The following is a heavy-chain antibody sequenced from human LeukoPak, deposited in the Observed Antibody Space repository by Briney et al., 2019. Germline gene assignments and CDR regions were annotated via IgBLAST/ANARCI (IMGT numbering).Heavy chain of an antibody. D-gene: IGHD6-19*01. Sequence: GGSLRLSCAASGFTFSGYSMNWVRQAPGKGLEWVSSISSSSSYISYADSVKGRFTISRDNAKNSLYLQMNSLRAEDTAVYYCARDKARSSGWSGDWFDPWGQGTLVTVSS. CDR1: GFTFSGYS. J-gene: IGHJ5*02. CDR3: ARDKARSSGWSGDWFDP. V-gene: IGHV3-21*01. CDR2: ISSSSSYI.